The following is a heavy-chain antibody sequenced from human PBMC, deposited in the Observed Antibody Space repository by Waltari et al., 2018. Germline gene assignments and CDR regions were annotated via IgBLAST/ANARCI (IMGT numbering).Heavy chain of an antibody. CDR1: GFTVSSNY. CDR3: AREFRGTAAAGYFDY. D-gene: IGHD6-13*01. V-gene: IGHV3-53*01. CDR2: IYSGGSQ. J-gene: IGHJ4*02. Sequence: EVQLVESGGGLIQPGGSLRLSCAASGFTVSSNYMSWVRQAPGKGREWVSVIYSGGSQYYADSVKGRFTISRDNSKNTLYLQMNSLRAEDTAVYYCAREFRGTAAAGYFDYWGQGTLVTVSS.